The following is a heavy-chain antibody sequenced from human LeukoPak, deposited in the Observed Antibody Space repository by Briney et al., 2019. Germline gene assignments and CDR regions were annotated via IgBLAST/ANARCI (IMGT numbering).Heavy chain of an antibody. CDR1: GFTFSSYA. V-gene: IGHV3-23*01. J-gene: IGHJ6*02. CDR2: ISGSGGST. Sequence: PGGSLRLSCAASGFTFSSYAMSWVRQAPGKGLEWVSAISGSGGSTYYADSVKGRFTISRDNPKNTLYLQMNSLRAEDTAVYYCAGGVRGLYYYYGMDVWGQGTTVTVSS. CDR3: AGGVRGLYYYYGMDV. D-gene: IGHD3-10*01.